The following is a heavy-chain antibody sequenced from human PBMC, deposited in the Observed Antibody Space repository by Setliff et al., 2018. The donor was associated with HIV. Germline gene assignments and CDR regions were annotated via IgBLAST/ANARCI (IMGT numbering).Heavy chain of an antibody. J-gene: IGHJ4*02. CDR2: INPGSGDT. D-gene: IGHD3-10*01. CDR3: ARVLSVTMIRGAHGY. Sequence: ASVKVSCKASGYTFAAYYIHWLRQAPGQGLEWMGWINPGSGDTNYAQKFQGRVTMTSDTSTRTVYMELSSLTSGDTAVYFCARVLSVTMIRGAHGYWGQGTLVTVSS. V-gene: IGHV1-2*02. CDR1: GYTFAAYY.